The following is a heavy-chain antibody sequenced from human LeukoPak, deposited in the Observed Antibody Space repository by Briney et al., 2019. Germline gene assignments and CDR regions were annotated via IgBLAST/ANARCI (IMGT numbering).Heavy chain of an antibody. CDR1: GFTFSSYW. Sequence: PGGSLRLSCAASGFTFSSYWMSWVRQAPGKGLEWVANIKQDGSEKHYVDSVKGRFTISRDNAENSLYLQMNSLRAEDTAVYYCARDTLSNYVSLIWGYYYYYMDVWGKGTTVTVSS. CDR2: IKQDGSEK. J-gene: IGHJ6*03. CDR3: ARDTLSNYVSLIWGYYYYYMDV. D-gene: IGHD4-11*01. V-gene: IGHV3-7*01.